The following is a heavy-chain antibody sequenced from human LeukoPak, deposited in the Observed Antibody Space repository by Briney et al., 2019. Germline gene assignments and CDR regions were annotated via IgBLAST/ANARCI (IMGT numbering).Heavy chain of an antibody. V-gene: IGHV3-48*03. CDR3: ARVEGPRGYYYDSSGYN. CDR2: IDSSGSLI. Sequence: GGSLRLSCAASGFTFSSYEINWVRQAPGKGLEWVSYIDSSGSLIYYADSVKGRFTVSRDNAKDSLYLQMNSLRAEDTAVYYCARVEGPRGYYYDSSGYNWGQGTLVTVSS. J-gene: IGHJ4*02. CDR1: GFTFSSYE. D-gene: IGHD3-22*01.